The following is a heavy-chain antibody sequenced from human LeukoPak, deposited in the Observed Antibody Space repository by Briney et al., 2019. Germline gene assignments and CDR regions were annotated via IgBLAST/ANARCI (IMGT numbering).Heavy chain of an antibody. CDR3: ARGHDNTGYNYFDY. D-gene: IGHD3-9*01. CDR2: INPNSGGT. Sequence: ASVKVSCKASGYTFIDYYIHWARQAPGQGLERMGWINPNSGGTNFAQKFQGRVTMTRDTSISTTFMDLSSLTSDDTAIYYCARGHDNTGYNYFDYWGQGTLVTVSS. CDR1: GYTFIDYY. J-gene: IGHJ4*02. V-gene: IGHV1-2*02.